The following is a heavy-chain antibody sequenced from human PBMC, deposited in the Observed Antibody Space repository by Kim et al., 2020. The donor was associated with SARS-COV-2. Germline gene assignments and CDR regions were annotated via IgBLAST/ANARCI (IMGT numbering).Heavy chain of an antibody. J-gene: IGHJ5*02. CDR3: AREEYQLLYNWFDP. D-gene: IGHD2-2*02. V-gene: IGHV1-3*01. CDR2: IDAGNGNT. Sequence: ASVKVSCKASGYTFTSYAMHWVRQAPGQRLEWMGWIDAGNGNTKYSQKFQGRVTITRDTSASTAYMELSSLRSEDTAVYYCAREEYQLLYNWFDPWGQGTLVTVSS. CDR1: GYTFTSYA.